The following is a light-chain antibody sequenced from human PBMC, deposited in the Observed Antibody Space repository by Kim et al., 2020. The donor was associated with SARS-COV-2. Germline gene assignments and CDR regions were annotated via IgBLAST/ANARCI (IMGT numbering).Light chain of an antibody. Sequence: SYELTQPPSVSVSPGQTASISCSGDNLEHKYVCWYQQKPGQSPVLVIYDDNKRPSGIPERFSGSNSGSPATLTISGTQGVDEADYYCQAWDSTTSVLFGGGTQLTVL. CDR2: DDN. V-gene: IGLV3-1*01. CDR1: NLEHKY. CDR3: QAWDSTTSVL. J-gene: IGLJ2*01.